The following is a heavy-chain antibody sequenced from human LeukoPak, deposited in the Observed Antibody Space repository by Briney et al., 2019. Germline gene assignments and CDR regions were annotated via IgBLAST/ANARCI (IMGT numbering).Heavy chain of an antibody. D-gene: IGHD4-11*01. Sequence: QSGGSLRLSSAASGFTFSSSPMHWVRQAPGKGLEWVAVISYDGSNRFYADSVKGRFTISRDDSKNVLYLQMNSLRVEDTAVYYCARGIDYNFDYWGQGTLVTVSS. V-gene: IGHV3-30*04. CDR2: ISYDGSNR. CDR1: GFTFSSSP. CDR3: ARGIDYNFDY. J-gene: IGHJ4*02.